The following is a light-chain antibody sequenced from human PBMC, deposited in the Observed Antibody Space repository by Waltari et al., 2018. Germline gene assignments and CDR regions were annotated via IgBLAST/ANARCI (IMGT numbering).Light chain of an antibody. CDR2: GAS. Sequence: EIVLTQSPGTLSLSPGERATLSCRASQSVSSTYLAWYQQKPGQAPRLLIYGASSRATGIPDRFSGSGYGTDFTLTISRLEPEDFAVYYCQQYGNFGGGTKVEIK. CDR3: QQYGN. CDR1: QSVSSTY. V-gene: IGKV3-20*01. J-gene: IGKJ4*01.